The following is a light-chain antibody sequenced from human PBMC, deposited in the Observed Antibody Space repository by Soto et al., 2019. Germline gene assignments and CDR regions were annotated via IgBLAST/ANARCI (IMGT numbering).Light chain of an antibody. V-gene: IGKV1-6*01. CDR2: AAS. CDR1: QAIRND. Sequence: AIQMTQSPSSLSASVGDRVTITCRASQAIRNDLGWYQQRPGKAPKLLIYAASSLQSGVPSRFSGSGSGTDFTLTISGLQHDDFATYYCLQDYNYPLTFGPGTKVDVK. J-gene: IGKJ3*01. CDR3: LQDYNYPLT.